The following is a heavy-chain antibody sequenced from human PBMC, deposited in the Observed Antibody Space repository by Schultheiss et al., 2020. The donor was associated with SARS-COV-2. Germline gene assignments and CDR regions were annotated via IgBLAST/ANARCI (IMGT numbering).Heavy chain of an antibody. D-gene: IGHD3-22*01. J-gene: IGHJ5*02. V-gene: IGHV4-59*08. CDR3: ARPGNDSSGYYGGWFDP. CDR2: IYYSGST. Sequence: SETLSLTFTVSGGSISSYYWSWIRQPPGKGLEWIGYIYYSGSTNYNPSLKSRVTISVDTSKNQFSLKLSSVTAADTAVYYCARPGNDSSGYYGGWFDPWGQGTLVTVSS. CDR1: GGSISSYY.